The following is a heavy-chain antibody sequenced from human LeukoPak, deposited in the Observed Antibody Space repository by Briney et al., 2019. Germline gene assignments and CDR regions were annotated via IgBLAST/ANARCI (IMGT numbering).Heavy chain of an antibody. V-gene: IGHV3-30-3*01. CDR2: ISYDESQK. J-gene: IGHJ4*02. Sequence: GGSLRLSCAASGFTLSSFTMHWVRHNPGKGLEWVAVISYDESQKWYADSVKGRFTISRDISKNTLYLEMDSLRGEDTAIYYCARAYDSSWHNFDYWGQGSLVTVSS. D-gene: IGHD6-13*01. CDR3: ARAYDSSWHNFDY. CDR1: GFTLSSFT.